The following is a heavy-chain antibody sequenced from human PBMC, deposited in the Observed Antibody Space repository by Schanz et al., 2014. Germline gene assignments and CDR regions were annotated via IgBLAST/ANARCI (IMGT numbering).Heavy chain of an antibody. Sequence: QVQLVQSGAEVKKPGASVKVSCKASGSTFTSYYMHWVRQAPGQGLEWMGWISVYHGHTNYAEKVHGRVTMTTDTSTSTAYMELRSLISDDTAVYYCARDRVSFVRGPLGVDWGQGTQVIVSS. CDR3: ARDRVSFVRGPLGVD. CDR2: ISVYHGHT. D-gene: IGHD3-10*01. J-gene: IGHJ4*02. V-gene: IGHV1-18*04. CDR1: GSTFTSYY.